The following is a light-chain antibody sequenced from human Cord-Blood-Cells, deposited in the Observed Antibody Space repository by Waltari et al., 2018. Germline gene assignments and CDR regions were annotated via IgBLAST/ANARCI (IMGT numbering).Light chain of an antibody. CDR2: GNS. CDR3: QSYDSSLSGSV. J-gene: IGLJ2*01. V-gene: IGLV1-40*01. Sequence: QSVLTQPPSVSGAPGQRVTISCTGSSPNIGDGYDVHWYQQLPGTAPKLLIYGNSNRPSGVPDRFSGSKSGTSASLAITGLQAEDEADYYCQSYDSSLSGSVFGGGTKLTVL. CDR1: SPNIGDGYD.